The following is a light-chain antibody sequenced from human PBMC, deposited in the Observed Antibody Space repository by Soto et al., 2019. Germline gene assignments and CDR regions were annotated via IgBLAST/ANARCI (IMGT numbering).Light chain of an antibody. CDR2: DAS. CDR1: QDISNY. V-gene: IGKV1-33*01. J-gene: IGKJ3*01. Sequence: DIQMTQSPSSLSASVGDRVTITCQASQDISNYLNWYQQKPGKAPKLLIYDASNLETGDPSRFSGSGSGTDFTFTISSLQPEDIATYYCQPYDNLPPFTFGPGTKVDIK. CDR3: QPYDNLPPFT.